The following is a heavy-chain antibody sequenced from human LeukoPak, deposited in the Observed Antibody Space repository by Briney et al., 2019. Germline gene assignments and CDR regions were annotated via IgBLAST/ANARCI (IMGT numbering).Heavy chain of an antibody. J-gene: IGHJ4*02. V-gene: IGHV4-34*01. CDR3: ARGRSRQYYYGSGSSFDY. CDR1: GGSFSGYY. D-gene: IGHD3-10*01. CDR2: INHSGST. Sequence: EPSETLSLTCAVYGGSFSGYYWSWIRQPPGKGLEWIGEINHSGSTNYNPSLKSRVTISVDTSKNQFSLKLSSVTAADTAVYYCARGRSRQYYYGSGSSFDYWGQGTLVTVSS.